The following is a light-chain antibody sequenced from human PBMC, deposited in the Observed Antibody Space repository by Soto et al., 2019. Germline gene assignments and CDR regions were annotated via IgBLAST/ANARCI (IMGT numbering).Light chain of an antibody. J-gene: IGLJ1*01. CDR3: NSYTSSSTLYV. CDR1: SSDTGDYNY. Sequence: QSVLTQPPSASGSPGQSVTISCSGTSSDTGDYNYVSWYQQHPGKAPKLMIYDVSQRPSWVPDRFSGSKSGNTASLTISGLQAEDEGDYYCNSYTSSSTLYVFGTGTKVTVL. V-gene: IGLV2-8*01. CDR2: DVS.